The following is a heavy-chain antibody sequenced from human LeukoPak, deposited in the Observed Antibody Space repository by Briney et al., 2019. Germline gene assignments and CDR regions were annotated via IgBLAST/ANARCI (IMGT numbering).Heavy chain of an antibody. CDR1: GFTFSSYA. CDR3: ARDMGLVWEFYGMDV. D-gene: IGHD3-10*01. J-gene: IGHJ6*02. V-gene: IGHV3-30-3*01. Sequence: GGSLRLSCAASGFTFSSYAMHWVRQAPGKGLEWVAVISYDGSNKYYADSVKGRFTISRDNSKNTLYLQMNSLRAEDTAVYYCARDMGLVWEFYGMDVWGQGTTVTVSS. CDR2: ISYDGSNK.